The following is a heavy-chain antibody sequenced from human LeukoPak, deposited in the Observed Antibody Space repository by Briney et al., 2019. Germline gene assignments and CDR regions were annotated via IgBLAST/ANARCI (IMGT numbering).Heavy chain of an antibody. J-gene: IGHJ4*02. D-gene: IGHD5-24*01. V-gene: IGHV3-33*01. CDR3: ERDRAID. Sequence: PGRPLRLSCATSGFTFTSYGTHWVRQAPGKGLEWVAVIWYDGSNKYYADSVKGRFTISRDDSKNTLYLQMNSLRAQDTAVYYCERDRAIDWGQGTLVTVSS. CDR1: GFTFTSYG. CDR2: IWYDGSNK.